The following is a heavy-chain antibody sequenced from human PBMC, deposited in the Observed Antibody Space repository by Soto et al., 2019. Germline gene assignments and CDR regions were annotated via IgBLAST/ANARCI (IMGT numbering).Heavy chain of an antibody. V-gene: IGHV1-8*01. CDR1: GYTFTSYD. CDR3: ARGRIIVAGGFDP. D-gene: IGHD6-19*01. CDR2: MNPSTGNT. Sequence: QVQLVQSGAEVMKPGASVKVSCKASGYTFTSYDFIWVRQATGQGLECMGWMNPSTGNTDSAEKLPDRPTPSRNTALSTVYMELSSLRVEDTAGYSCARGRIIVAGGFDPWGQGTLVTVSS. J-gene: IGHJ5*02.